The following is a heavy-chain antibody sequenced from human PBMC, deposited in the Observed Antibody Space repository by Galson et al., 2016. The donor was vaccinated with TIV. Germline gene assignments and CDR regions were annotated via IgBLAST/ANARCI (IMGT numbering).Heavy chain of an antibody. J-gene: IGHJ6*02. V-gene: IGHV3-23*01. Sequence: SLRLSCAASGFTFSIFAMTWVRQAPGMGLEWVSAISGGGGSTYYADSVKGRFTVSSDNSKNTVFLQMNSLRAEDTAVYYCTKVPSSGFSYYYGLDVWGQGTTVTVSS. CDR1: GFTFSIFA. CDR2: ISGGGGST. D-gene: IGHD3-22*01. CDR3: TKVPSSGFSYYYGLDV.